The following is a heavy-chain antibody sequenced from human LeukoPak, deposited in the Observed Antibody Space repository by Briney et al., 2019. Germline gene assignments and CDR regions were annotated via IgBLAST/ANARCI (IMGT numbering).Heavy chain of an antibody. D-gene: IGHD6-13*01. Sequence: GGSLRLSCAASGFTFSSYAMSWVRQAPGKGLEWVSTITVSGGSTYYADSVKGRFTISRDNSKNTLDLQMNSLRAEDTAVYYCAKDAAGPEYWGQGTLVTVSS. CDR2: ITVSGGST. CDR3: AKDAAGPEY. J-gene: IGHJ4*02. CDR1: GFTFSSYA. V-gene: IGHV3-23*01.